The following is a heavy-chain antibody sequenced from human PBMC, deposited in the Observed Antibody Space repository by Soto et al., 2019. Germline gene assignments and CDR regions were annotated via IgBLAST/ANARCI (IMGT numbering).Heavy chain of an antibody. CDR3: AGRMNSRWGVNRFDP. J-gene: IGHJ5*02. D-gene: IGHD3-16*01. V-gene: IGHV4-4*02. Sequence: KPSETLSLTCAVSGGSISSSNWWSWVRQPPGKGLEWIGEIYHSGSTNYNPSLKSRVTIPVDKSKNQFSLKLSSVSAADTAVYYCAGRMNSRWGVNRFDPWGQATLVTVSS. CDR2: IYHSGST. CDR1: GGSISSSNW.